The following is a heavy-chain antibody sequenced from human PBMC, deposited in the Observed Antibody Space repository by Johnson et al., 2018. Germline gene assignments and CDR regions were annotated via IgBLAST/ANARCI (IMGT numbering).Heavy chain of an antibody. Sequence: VQLQESGGGLVQPGGSLRLSCAASGFTFSSYWMHWVRQAPGKGLVWVSRINSDGRGTTYADSVKGRFTISRDNAKNTLDLQMNSLRAEDTAVYYWARVDSPYSYYYMDVWGKGTTVTVSS. CDR3: ARVDSPYSYYYMDV. CDR1: GFTFSSYW. CDR2: INSDGRGT. V-gene: IGHV3-74*01. J-gene: IGHJ6*03.